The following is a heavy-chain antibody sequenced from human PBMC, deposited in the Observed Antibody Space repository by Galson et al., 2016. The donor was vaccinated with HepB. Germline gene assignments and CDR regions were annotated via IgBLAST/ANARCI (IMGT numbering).Heavy chain of an antibody. Sequence: TLSLTCTVSGGSLSSGGYHWCWVRQPPGKGLEWIGEIDYNGISHYNPSLKSRIITTVDTARNQFSLKLSSATAEDTAVYYCVSLLAGGSGSGSWGQGTLVTVSS. V-gene: IGHV4-30-4*02. CDR3: VSLLAGGSGSGS. CDR2: IDYNGIS. J-gene: IGHJ5*02. D-gene: IGHD3-10*01. CDR1: GGSLSSGGYH.